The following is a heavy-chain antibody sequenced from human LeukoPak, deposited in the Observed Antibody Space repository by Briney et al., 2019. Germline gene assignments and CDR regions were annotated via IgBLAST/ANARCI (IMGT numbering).Heavy chain of an antibody. CDR1: GFTFSNYA. D-gene: IGHD3-22*01. J-gene: IGHJ4*02. Sequence: GGSLRLSCAASGFTFSNYAMSWVRQTPGKGLEWVSSITSSGYETHYADSVKGRFSISRDNSQNTLFLQLSNLRVEDTAVYFCARESEYYYDSSGYPAGDYWGQGTLVTVSS. CDR3: ARESEYYYDSSGYPAGDY. CDR2: ITSSGYET. V-gene: IGHV3-23*01.